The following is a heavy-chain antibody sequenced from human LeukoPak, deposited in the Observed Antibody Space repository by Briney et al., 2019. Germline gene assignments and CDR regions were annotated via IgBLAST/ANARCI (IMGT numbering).Heavy chain of an antibody. CDR1: GFTFSTYG. V-gene: IGHV3-30*02. Sequence: PGGSLRLSCAASGFTFSTYGIHWVRQAPGKGLEWVAFIRYDGSNKYYADSVKGRFTISRDNSKNTLSLQMNSLRAEDTAVYYCAKDAGTYASGTYSYFDYWGQGTLVTVSS. D-gene: IGHD3-10*01. J-gene: IGHJ4*02. CDR2: IRYDGSNK. CDR3: AKDAGTYASGTYSYFDY.